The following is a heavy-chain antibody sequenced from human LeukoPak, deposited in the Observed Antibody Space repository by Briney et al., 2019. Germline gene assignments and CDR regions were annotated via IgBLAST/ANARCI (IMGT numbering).Heavy chain of an antibody. CDR1: GASITTYY. Sequence: SETLSLTCTVSGASITTYYWSWIRQPPGKGLEWIGYIYYSGSTKYNPSLKSRAIISIDTSMSQISLNLNSVTAADTAVYYCARQKLGELSSFDYWGQGTLVTVSS. CDR3: ARQKLGELSSFDY. V-gene: IGHV4-59*08. J-gene: IGHJ4*02. D-gene: IGHD3-16*02. CDR2: IYYSGST.